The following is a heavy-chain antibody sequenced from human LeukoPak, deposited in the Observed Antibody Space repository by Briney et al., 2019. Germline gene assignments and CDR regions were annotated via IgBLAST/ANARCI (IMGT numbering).Heavy chain of an antibody. V-gene: IGHV4-59*01. CDR2: IYYSGST. CDR1: GGSISSYY. Sequence: SETLSLTCTVSGGSISSYYWSWIRQPPGKGLEWIGYIYYSGSTNYNPSLKSRVTISVDTSKNQFSLKLRSVTAADTAVYYCAGGKYSSSGPLKYWGQGTLVTVSS. CDR3: AGGKYSSSGPLKY. D-gene: IGHD6-13*01. J-gene: IGHJ4*02.